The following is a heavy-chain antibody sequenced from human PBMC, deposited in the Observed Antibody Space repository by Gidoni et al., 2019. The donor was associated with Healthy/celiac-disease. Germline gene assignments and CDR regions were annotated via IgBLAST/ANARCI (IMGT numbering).Heavy chain of an antibody. J-gene: IGHJ4*02. D-gene: IGHD6-19*01. CDR2: ISAYNGNT. Sequence: QFQLVQSGAEVTKPGASLKVSCKASGYTFTSYGISWVRQDPGKGLEWMGWISAYNGNTNYAQKLQGRVTMTTDTSTSTAYMELRSLRSDDTAVYYCASGDGQWLVFNYWGQGTLVTVSS. CDR1: GYTFTSYG. V-gene: IGHV1-18*01. CDR3: ASGDGQWLVFNY.